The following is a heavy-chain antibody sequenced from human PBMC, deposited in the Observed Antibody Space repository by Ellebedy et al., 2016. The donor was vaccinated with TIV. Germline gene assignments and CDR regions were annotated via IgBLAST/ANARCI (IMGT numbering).Heavy chain of an antibody. V-gene: IGHV1-3*01. Sequence: AASVKVSCKASGYTFPTYAMHWVRQAPGQSLQWMGWINAGNGNTKYSQNFQGRVTITRDTSASTAYMELRSLRSEDTAVYYCARVKWELPFNYWGQGTLVTVSS. CDR3: ARVKWELPFNY. CDR2: INAGNGNT. D-gene: IGHD1-26*01. CDR1: GYTFPTYA. J-gene: IGHJ4*02.